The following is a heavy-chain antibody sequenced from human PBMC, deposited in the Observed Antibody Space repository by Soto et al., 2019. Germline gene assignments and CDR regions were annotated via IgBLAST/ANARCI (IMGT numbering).Heavy chain of an antibody. J-gene: IGHJ2*01. CDR2: ISPYNGNT. Sequence: QVQLVQSGAEVKEPGASVKVSCKTSGYTFTSHGVYWVRQAPGQGLEWVGWISPYNGNTNYEQRLQGRVTLTTDTSTSTAYMELRSLRPDDTAVYYCGRGAGDYDWYFDLWGRGTPVTVSS. V-gene: IGHV1-18*01. D-gene: IGHD4-17*01. CDR1: GYTFTSHG. CDR3: GRGAGDYDWYFDL.